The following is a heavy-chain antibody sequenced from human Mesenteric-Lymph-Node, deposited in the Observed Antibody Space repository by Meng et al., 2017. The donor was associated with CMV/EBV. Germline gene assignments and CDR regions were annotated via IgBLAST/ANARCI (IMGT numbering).Heavy chain of an antibody. CDR1: GYTFTSYY. D-gene: IGHD1-26*01. CDR2: INPSGGST. V-gene: IGHV1-46*01. Sequence: ASVKVSCKASGYTFTSYYMHWVRQAPGQGLEWMGIINPSGGSTSYAQKFQGRVTMTRNTSISTAYMELSSLRSEDTAVYYCARVRGWELLRRGEIDYWGQGTLVTVSS. J-gene: IGHJ4*02. CDR3: ARVRGWELLRRGEIDY.